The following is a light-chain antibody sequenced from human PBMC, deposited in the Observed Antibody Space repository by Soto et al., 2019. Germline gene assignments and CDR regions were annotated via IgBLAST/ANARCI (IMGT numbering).Light chain of an antibody. Sequence: YVRRHPPSVSSAPGHMVAISCSGSSSNIGGNSVSWYQQLPGTAPKLLIYDDNKRPSGIPDRFSGSKSGTSATLGITGFQTGDDADYYCGSWDSSLTDYVFGTGTKVTVL. J-gene: IGLJ1*01. CDR3: GSWDSSLTDYV. V-gene: IGLV1-51*01. CDR1: SSNIGGNS. CDR2: DDN.